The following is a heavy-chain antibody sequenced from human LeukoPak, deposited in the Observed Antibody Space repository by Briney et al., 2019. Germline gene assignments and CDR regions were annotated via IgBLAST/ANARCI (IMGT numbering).Heavy chain of an antibody. CDR1: GDSISSASYY. D-gene: IGHD3-3*01. CDR2: IYTSGST. Sequence: SQTLSLTCTVSGDSISSASYYWSWIRQPAGKGLEWIGRIYTSGSTNYNPSLKSRVTMSLDASRNQFSLRLTSVTAADTAVYFCARDEGVLRFLEYWGQGIQVTVSS. V-gene: IGHV4-61*02. CDR3: ARDEGVLRFLEY. J-gene: IGHJ4*02.